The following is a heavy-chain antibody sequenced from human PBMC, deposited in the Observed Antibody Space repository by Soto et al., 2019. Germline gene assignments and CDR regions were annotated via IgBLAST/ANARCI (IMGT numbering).Heavy chain of an antibody. CDR1: GFTFGTYW. V-gene: IGHV3-7*01. Sequence: GGSLRLSCAASGFTFGTYWMSWVRQAPGKGLEWVANMNQDGGEKYYVDAVKGRFTISRDNAKNSLYLQMRGLRAEDTAVYYCARDTYGYFDYWGQGTLVTVSS. CDR2: MNQDGGEK. D-gene: IGHD4-17*01. CDR3: ARDTYGYFDY. J-gene: IGHJ4*02.